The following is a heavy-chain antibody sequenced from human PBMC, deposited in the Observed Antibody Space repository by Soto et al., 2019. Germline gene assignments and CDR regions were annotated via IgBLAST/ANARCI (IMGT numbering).Heavy chain of an antibody. J-gene: IGHJ6*02. D-gene: IGHD1-26*01. CDR3: ARGGRFRENYYVGMDV. V-gene: IGHV3-74*01. CDR1: GFTLSNYW. Sequence: EVQLVESGGGLVQPGGSLRLSCAASGFTLSNYWMHWVRQVPGKGLVWVSRINSDGRSTSYADAVKGRFTISRDNAKNTLYLQMNSLGAEDTAVYYCARGGRFRENYYVGMDVWGQGTTVTVSS. CDR2: INSDGRST.